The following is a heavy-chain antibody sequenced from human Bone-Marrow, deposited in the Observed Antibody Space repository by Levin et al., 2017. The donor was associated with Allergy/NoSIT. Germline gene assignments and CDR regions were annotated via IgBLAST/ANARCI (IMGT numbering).Heavy chain of an antibody. D-gene: IGHD3-10*01. Sequence: GESLKISCAGSGSTFSVAWMNWVRQAPGKGLEWVGRIKSNADGGTTDYAAPVKGRFTISRDDSKNMLFLQINSLKTEDTAVYFCTSLTSIYGFTAYYYAMDVWGQGTTVTVSS. CDR1: GSTFSVAW. J-gene: IGHJ6*02. CDR3: TSLTSIYGFTAYYYAMDV. CDR2: IKSNADGGTT. V-gene: IGHV3-15*07.